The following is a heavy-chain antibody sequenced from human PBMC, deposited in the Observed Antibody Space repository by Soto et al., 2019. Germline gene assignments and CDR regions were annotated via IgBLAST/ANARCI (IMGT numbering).Heavy chain of an antibody. CDR1: GFTFSNHW. Sequence: PGGSLRLSCTASGFTFSNHWMTWIRQPPGKGPERVANINEDGSAGYYVDSVRGRFIISRDNSKNTLYLQMNSLRAEDTAVYYCARHGYSYGGGYFDYWGQGTLVTVSS. CDR3: ARHGYSYGGGYFDY. D-gene: IGHD5-18*01. V-gene: IGHV3-7*01. J-gene: IGHJ4*02. CDR2: INEDGSAG.